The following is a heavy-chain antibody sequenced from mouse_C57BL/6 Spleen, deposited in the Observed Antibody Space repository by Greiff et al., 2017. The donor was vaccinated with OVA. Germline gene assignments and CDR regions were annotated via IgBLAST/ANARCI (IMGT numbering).Heavy chain of an antibody. CDR3: TRWLRYYYAMDY. J-gene: IGHJ4*01. CDR1: GYTFTDYE. CDR2: IDPETGGT. V-gene: IGHV1-15*01. Sequence: QVQLKQSGAELVRPGASVTLSCKASGYTFTDYEMHWVKQTPVHGLEWIGAIDPETGGTAYNQKFKGKAILTADKSSSTAYMELRSLTSEDSAVYYCTRWLRYYYAMDYWGQGTSVTVSS. D-gene: IGHD2-2*01.